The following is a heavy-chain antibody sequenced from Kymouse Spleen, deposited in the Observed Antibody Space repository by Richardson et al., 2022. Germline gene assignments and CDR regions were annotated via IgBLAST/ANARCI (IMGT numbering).Heavy chain of an antibody. J-gene: IGHJ6*02. Sequence: QVQLQQWGAGLLKPSETLSLTCAVYGGSFSGYYWSWIRQPPGKGLEWIGEINHSGSTNYNPSLKSRVTISVDTSKNQFSLKLSSVTAADTAVYYCARVLRYFDWFPDVWGQGTTVTVSS. V-gene: IGHV4-34*01. CDR1: GGSFSGYY. CDR3: ARVLRYFDWFPDV. D-gene: IGHD3-9*01. CDR2: INHSGST.